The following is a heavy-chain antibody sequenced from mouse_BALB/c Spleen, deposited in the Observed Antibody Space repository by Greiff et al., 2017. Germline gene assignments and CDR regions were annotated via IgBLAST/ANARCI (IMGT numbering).Heavy chain of an antibody. CDR2: ISSGSSTI. CDR3: ARSSYGNYRDYAMDY. D-gene: IGHD2-10*02. CDR1: GFTFSSFG. J-gene: IGHJ4*01. V-gene: IGHV5-17*02. Sequence: EVKVVESGGGLVQPGGSRKLSCAASGFTFSSFGMHWVRQAPEKGLEWVAYISSGSSTIYYADTVKGRFTISRDNPKNTLFLQMTSLRSEDTAMYYCARSSYGNYRDYAMDYWGQGTSVTVSS.